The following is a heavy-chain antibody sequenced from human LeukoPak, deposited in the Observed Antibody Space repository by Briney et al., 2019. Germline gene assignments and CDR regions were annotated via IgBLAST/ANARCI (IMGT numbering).Heavy chain of an antibody. Sequence: SQTLSLTCTVSGGSISSGDYYWSWIRQPPGKGLEWIGYIHHSGDTYQNPSLKSRVTVSSDRSKNQFYLKLSSVTAADTAVYYCARGQWFRAFWSRGTPVTVSS. D-gene: IGHD3-10*01. J-gene: IGHJ4*02. V-gene: IGHV4-30-2*01. CDR3: ARGQWFRAF. CDR1: GGSISSGDYY. CDR2: IHHSGDT.